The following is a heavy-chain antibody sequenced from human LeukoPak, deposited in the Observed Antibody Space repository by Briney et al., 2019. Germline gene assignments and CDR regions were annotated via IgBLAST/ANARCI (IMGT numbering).Heavy chain of an antibody. CDR2: ISYDGSNK. CDR1: GFTFSSYA. CDR3: ARELMQLVHPYYYYGMDV. D-gene: IGHD6-13*01. V-gene: IGHV3-30-3*01. Sequence: PGGSLRLSCAASGFTFSSYAMHWVRQAPGKGLEWVAVISYDGSNKYYADSVKGRFTISRDNSKNTLYLQVNSLRAEDTAVYYCARELMQLVHPYYYYGMDVWGQGTTVTVSS. J-gene: IGHJ6*02.